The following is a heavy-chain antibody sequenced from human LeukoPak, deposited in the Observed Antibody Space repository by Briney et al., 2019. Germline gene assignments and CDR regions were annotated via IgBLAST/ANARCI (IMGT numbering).Heavy chain of an antibody. D-gene: IGHD2-2*01. CDR2: INAGNGNT. J-gene: IGHJ4*02. Sequence: ASVKVSCKASEYTFTSYAMHWVRQAPGQRLEWMGWINAGNGNTKYSQKFQGRVTITRDTSASTAYMELSSLRSEDTAVYYCATMDRYCSSTSCYCPYWGQGTLVTVSS. CDR1: EYTFTSYA. V-gene: IGHV1-3*01. CDR3: ATMDRYCSSTSCYCPY.